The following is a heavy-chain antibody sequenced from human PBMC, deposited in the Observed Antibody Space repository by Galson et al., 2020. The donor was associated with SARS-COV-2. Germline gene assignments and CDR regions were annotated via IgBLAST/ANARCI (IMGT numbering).Heavy chain of an antibody. V-gene: IGHV4-30-2*01. D-gene: IGHD2-2*01. Sequence: SETLSLTCAVSGGSISSGGYSWSWIRQPPGKGLEWIGYIYHSGSTYYNPSLKSRVTISVDRSKNQFSLKLSSVTAADTAVYYCARGHQLPEYYFDYWGQGTLVTVSS. CDR2: IYHSGST. CDR3: ARGHQLPEYYFDY. CDR1: GGSISSGGYS. J-gene: IGHJ4*02.